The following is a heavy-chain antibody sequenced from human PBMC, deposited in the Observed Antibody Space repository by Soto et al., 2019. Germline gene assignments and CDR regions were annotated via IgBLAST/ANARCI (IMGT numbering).Heavy chain of an antibody. CDR3: ARGVRLRSGYADYYYYYMDV. J-gene: IGHJ6*03. Sequence: ASVKVSCKASGYTFTSYDINWVRQATGQGLEWMGWMNPNSGNTGYAQKFQGRVTMTRNTSISTAYMELSSLRSEDTAVYYCARGVRLRSGYADYYYYYMDVWGKGTTVTVS. CDR1: GYTFTSYD. D-gene: IGHD5-12*01. CDR2: MNPNSGNT. V-gene: IGHV1-8*01.